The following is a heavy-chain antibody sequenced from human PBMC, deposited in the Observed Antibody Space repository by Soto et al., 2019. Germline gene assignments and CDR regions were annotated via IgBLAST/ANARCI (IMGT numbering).Heavy chain of an antibody. J-gene: IGHJ1*01. D-gene: IGHD2-15*01. V-gene: IGHV4-39*01. CDR1: GGSISSSSYY. CDR3: ASLGFDCSGDLPG. Sequence: QLQLQESGPGLVKPSETLSLTCTVSGGSISSSSYYWGWIRQPPGKGLEWIGSIYYSGSTYYNPSLKIRVTMSVATYKNQCSLMLCSVTGAVTAVYYCASLGFDCSGDLPGWGQGTLVTVSS. CDR2: IYYSGST.